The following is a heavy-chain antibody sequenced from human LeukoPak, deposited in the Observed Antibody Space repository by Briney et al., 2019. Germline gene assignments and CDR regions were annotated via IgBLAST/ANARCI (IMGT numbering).Heavy chain of an antibody. D-gene: IGHD5-18*01. Sequence: GGSLRLSCAASGFTVSSNYMNWVRQSPGKGLEWVSVIYSGGSTNYADSVKGRFTISRDNSKNTLYLQMNSLRAEDTAVYYCIYGYTLDFWGQGTLVTVSS. V-gene: IGHV3-53*01. J-gene: IGHJ4*02. CDR1: GFTVSSNY. CDR3: IYGYTLDF. CDR2: IYSGGST.